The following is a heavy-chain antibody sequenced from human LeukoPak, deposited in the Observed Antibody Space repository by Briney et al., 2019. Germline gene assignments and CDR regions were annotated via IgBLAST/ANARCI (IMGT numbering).Heavy chain of an antibody. CDR3: AYESSGYHQRSDAFDI. Sequence: PGGSLRLSCTPSGSTSSHSYMNWLRQAPGKGPEGISLISTSSGYTDYADSVKGRFTISRDNAKNSLYLQMDSLRVEDTAMYYCAYESSGYHQRSDAFDIWGRGTVVIVSS. J-gene: IGHJ3*02. V-gene: IGHV3-11*06. CDR2: ISTSSGYT. CDR1: GSTSSHSY. D-gene: IGHD3-22*01.